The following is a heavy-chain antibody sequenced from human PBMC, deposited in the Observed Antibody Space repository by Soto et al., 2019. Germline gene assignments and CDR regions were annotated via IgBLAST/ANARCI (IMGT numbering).Heavy chain of an antibody. CDR2: IIPIFGTA. Sequence: GASVKVSCKASGGTFSSYAISWVRQAPGQGLEWMGGIIPIFGTANYAQKFQGRVTITADESTSTAYMELSSLRSEDTAVYYCARVDCSSTSCYSQEYYYYGMDVWGQGTTVTVSS. J-gene: IGHJ6*02. CDR3: ARVDCSSTSCYSQEYYYYGMDV. D-gene: IGHD2-2*02. CDR1: GGTFSSYA. V-gene: IGHV1-69*13.